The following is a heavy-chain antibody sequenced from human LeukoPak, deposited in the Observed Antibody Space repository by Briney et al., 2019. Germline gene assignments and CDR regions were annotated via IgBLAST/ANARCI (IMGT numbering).Heavy chain of an antibody. Sequence: GGSLRLSCAASGFTFSNYAMKWVRQAPGKRLEWVSVIGGSGDNIHYADSVKGRFTISRDNSKNTLYLQMNSLRAEDSAVYYCASYMQRSPFDYWGQGTLVTVSS. J-gene: IGHJ4*02. CDR1: GFTFSNYA. CDR3: ASYMQRSPFDY. V-gene: IGHV3-23*01. CDR2: IGGSGDNI. D-gene: IGHD2-2*02.